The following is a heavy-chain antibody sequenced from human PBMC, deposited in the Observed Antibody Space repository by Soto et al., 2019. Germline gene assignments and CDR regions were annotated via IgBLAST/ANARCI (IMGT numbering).Heavy chain of an antibody. V-gene: IGHV1-69*02. CDR1: GGTFSSYT. D-gene: IGHD4-17*01. Sequence: QVQLVQSGAEVKKPGSSVKVSCKASGGTFSSYTISWVRQATGQGIEWMGRIIPILGIANYAQKFQGRVTITADQSTSTAYMELSSLRSEDTAVYYCARGGDYVVPKPFDYWGQGTLVTVSS. J-gene: IGHJ4*02. CDR3: ARGGDYVVPKPFDY. CDR2: IIPILGIA.